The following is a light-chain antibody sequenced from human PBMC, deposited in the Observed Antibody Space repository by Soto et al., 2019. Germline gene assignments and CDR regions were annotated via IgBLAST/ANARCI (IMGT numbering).Light chain of an antibody. V-gene: IGKV3-20*01. CDR1: QSVSSSY. CDR3: QQYGSSPKLT. J-gene: IGKJ4*01. Sequence: EIVLTQSPGTLSLSPGERSTLSCRASQSVSSSYLAWYQQKPGQAPRLLIYGASSRATGIPDRFSGSGSGTDFTLTISRLEPEDFAVYYCQQYGSSPKLTFGGGTTGDIK. CDR2: GAS.